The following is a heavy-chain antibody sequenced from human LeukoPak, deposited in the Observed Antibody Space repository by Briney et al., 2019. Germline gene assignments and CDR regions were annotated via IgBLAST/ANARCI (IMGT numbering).Heavy chain of an antibody. J-gene: IGHJ4*02. V-gene: IGHV1-69*01. Sequence: ASEKVSCKASGCTFSSYAISWVRQAPGQGLEWMGWIIPIFGKANYAQKSNPRVTLTADESMSTAYMELGSLTYEDTTVYYCARGPWDYSNFLMDGFALHYWGQGTLVTVSS. CDR3: ARGPWDYSNFLMDGFALHY. CDR1: GCTFSSYA. CDR2: IIPIFGKA. D-gene: IGHD4-11*01.